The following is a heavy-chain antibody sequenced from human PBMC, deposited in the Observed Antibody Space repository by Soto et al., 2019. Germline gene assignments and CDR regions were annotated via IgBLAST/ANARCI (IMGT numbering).Heavy chain of an antibody. CDR3: SLSSSGYYYFDY. V-gene: IGHV3-15*01. CDR1: GFTFSNAW. Sequence: GGSLRLSCAASGFTFSNAWMSWVRQAPGKGLEWVGRIKSKTDGGTTDYAAPVKGRFTISRDDSKNTLYLQMNSLKTEDTAVYYCSLSSSGYYYFDYWGQGTLVTVSS. J-gene: IGHJ4*02. CDR2: IKSKTDGGTT. D-gene: IGHD3-22*01.